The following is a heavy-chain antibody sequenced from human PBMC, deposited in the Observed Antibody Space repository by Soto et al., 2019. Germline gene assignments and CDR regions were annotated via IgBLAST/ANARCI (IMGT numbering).Heavy chain of an antibody. D-gene: IGHD5-18*01. CDR3: ARGRDTAMVLDYYYGMDV. CDR1: GGTFSSYA. CDR2: IIPIFGTA. J-gene: IGHJ6*02. Sequence: GASVKVSCKASGGTFSSYAISWVRQAPGQGLEWMGGIIPIFGTANYAQKFQGRVTITADESTSTAYMELSSLRSEDTAVYYCARGRDTAMVLDYYYGMDVWGQGTTVTVSS. V-gene: IGHV1-69*13.